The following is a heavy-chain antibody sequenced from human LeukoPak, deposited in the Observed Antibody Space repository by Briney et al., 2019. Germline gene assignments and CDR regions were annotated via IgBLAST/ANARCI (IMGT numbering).Heavy chain of an antibody. Sequence: PSETLSLTCTVSGGSISSGSYYWRWIRQPAGKGLEWIGRIYTSGSTNYNPSLKSRVTISVDTSKNQFSLKLSSVTAADTAVYYCAKDLSSAITSALVLDVWGQGTTV. CDR1: GGSISSGSYY. J-gene: IGHJ6*02. CDR3: AKDLSSAITSALVLDV. CDR2: IYTSGST. D-gene: IGHD3-22*01. V-gene: IGHV4-61*02.